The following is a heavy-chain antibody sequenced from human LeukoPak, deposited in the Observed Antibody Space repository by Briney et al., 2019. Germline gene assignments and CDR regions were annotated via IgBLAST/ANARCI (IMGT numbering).Heavy chain of an antibody. CDR1: GYTFTSYD. CDR2: MNPNSGNT. J-gene: IGHJ5*02. V-gene: IGHV1-8*03. D-gene: IGHD6-13*01. Sequence: ASVKVSCKASGYTFTSYDINWVRQATGQGLEWMGWMNPNSGNTSYAQKFQGRVTITRNTSISTAYMELSSLRSEDTAVYYCARGRSSSRRWFDPWGQGTLVTVSS. CDR3: ARGRSSSRRWFDP.